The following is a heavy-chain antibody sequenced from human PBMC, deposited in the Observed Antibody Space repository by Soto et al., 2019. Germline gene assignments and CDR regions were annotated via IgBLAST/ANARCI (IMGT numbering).Heavy chain of an antibody. J-gene: IGHJ6*02. V-gene: IGHV1-69*13. Sequence: GASVKVSCKASGGTFSSYAISWVRQAPGQGLEWMGGIIPIFGTANYAQKFQGRVTITADESTSTAYMELSSLRSEDTAVYYCARNRAQLPVRYYYGMDVSGQGTTVTVSS. CDR3: ARNRAQLPVRYYYGMDV. D-gene: IGHD2-2*01. CDR2: IIPIFGTA. CDR1: GGTFSSYA.